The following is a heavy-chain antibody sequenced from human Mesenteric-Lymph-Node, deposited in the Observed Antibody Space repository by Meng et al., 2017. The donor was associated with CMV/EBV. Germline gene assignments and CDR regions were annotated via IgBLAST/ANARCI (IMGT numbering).Heavy chain of an antibody. V-gene: IGHV4-34*01. CDR3: ARMATIFGVVGRPNDY. CDR1: GAPFGSSS. Sequence: SETLSLTCAIYGAPFGSSSWSWIRQSPGRGLEWIGEVNHNGGANYNPSLRGRATISVDTSKNQFSLQLTSVTAADTAIYYCARMATIFGVVGRPNDYWGQGTLVTVSS. J-gene: IGHJ4*02. D-gene: IGHD3-3*01. CDR2: VNHNGGA.